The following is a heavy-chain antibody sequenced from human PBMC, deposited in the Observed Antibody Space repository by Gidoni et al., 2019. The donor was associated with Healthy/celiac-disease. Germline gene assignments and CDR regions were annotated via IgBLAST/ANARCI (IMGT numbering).Heavy chain of an antibody. CDR2: IYYSGST. J-gene: IGHJ4*02. CDR3: ARAVGLYYYEYYFDY. V-gene: IGHV4-59*01. CDR1: GGSISSYY. D-gene: IGHD3-22*01. Sequence: QVQLQESGPGLVTPSETLSLNCTVAGGSISSYYWSWIRHPPGKGLEWIGYIYYSGSTNYNPSLKSRVTISVDTSKNQFSLKLSSVTAADTAVYYCARAVGLYYYEYYFDYWGQGTLVTVSS.